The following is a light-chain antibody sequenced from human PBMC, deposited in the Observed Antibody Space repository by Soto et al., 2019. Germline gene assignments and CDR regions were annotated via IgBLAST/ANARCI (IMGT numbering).Light chain of an antibody. V-gene: IGLV2-11*01. CDR3: CSYAGSYTHV. Sequence: ALTQPHSVSGSPGQSVTISCTGTSSDVGGYNYVSWYQHHPGKAPKLMIYDVSQRPSGVPDRFSASKSGNTASLTISGLQAEDEADYYCCSYAGSYTHVFGSGTKLTVL. CDR2: DVS. J-gene: IGLJ1*01. CDR1: SSDVGGYNY.